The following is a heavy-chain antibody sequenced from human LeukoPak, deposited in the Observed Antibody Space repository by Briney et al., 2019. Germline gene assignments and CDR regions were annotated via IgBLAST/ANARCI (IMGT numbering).Heavy chain of an antibody. CDR1: GGSISSGGYS. Sequence: IPSQTLSLTCAVSGGSISSGGYSWSWIRQPPGKGLEWIGYIYHSGSTYYNPSLKSRVTISVDTSKNQFSLKLSSVTAADTAVYYCARLTNLRFVDYWGQGTLVTVSS. CDR3: ARLTNLRFVDY. CDR2: IYHSGST. V-gene: IGHV4-30-2*01. D-gene: IGHD3-3*01. J-gene: IGHJ4*02.